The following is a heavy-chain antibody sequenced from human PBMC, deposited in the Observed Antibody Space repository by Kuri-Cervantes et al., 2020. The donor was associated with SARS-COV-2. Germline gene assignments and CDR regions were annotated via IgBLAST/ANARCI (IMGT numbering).Heavy chain of an antibody. CDR1: GFTVSSNY. D-gene: IGHD3-10*01. CDR3: ARAPEGYYYGSESTNYYYYGMDV. CDR2: IYSGSST. Sequence: GGSLRLSCAASGFTVSSNYMSWVRQAPGKGLEWVSVIYSGSSTYYADSVKGRFTISRDNSKNTLYLQMNSLRDEDTAVYYCARAPEGYYYGSESTNYYYYGMDVWGQGTTVTVSS. J-gene: IGHJ6*02. V-gene: IGHV3-53*01.